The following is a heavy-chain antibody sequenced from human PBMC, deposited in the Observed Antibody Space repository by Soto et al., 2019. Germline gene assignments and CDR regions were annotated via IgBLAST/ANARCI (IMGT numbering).Heavy chain of an antibody. Sequence: QVLLVQSGAEVKKPGASLKVSCKASGYTFTSFGISWVRQAPGQGLEWMGWINIHKGNANYAQKVQGRVTMTTDTSTRTAYMELMNMRSDDKAVYYCARVGDYHSGVTGYMAYFDYWGQGTLVIVSS. D-gene: IGHD3-9*01. CDR2: INIHKGNA. J-gene: IGHJ4*02. CDR1: GYTFTSFG. CDR3: ARVGDYHSGVTGYMAYFDY. V-gene: IGHV1-18*01.